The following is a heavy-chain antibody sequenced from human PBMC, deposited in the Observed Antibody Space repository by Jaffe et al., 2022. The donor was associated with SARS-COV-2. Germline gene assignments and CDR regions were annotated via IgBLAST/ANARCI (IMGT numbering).Heavy chain of an antibody. CDR2: IRSKGYGGTT. D-gene: IGHD3-10*01. CDR3: TRVVTMVRGVPYN. J-gene: IGHJ4*02. V-gene: IGHV3-49*03. Sequence: EVQLVESGGGLVQPGRSLRLSCTASGFTFGDYAMSWFRQAPGKGLEWVGFIRSKGYGGTTEYAASVKGRFTISRDDSKSIAYLQMNSLKTEDTAVYYCTRVVTMVRGVPYNWGQGTLVTVSS. CDR1: GFTFGDYA.